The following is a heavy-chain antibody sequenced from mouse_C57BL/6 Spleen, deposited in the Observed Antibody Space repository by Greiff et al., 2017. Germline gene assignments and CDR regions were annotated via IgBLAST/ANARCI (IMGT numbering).Heavy chain of an antibody. CDR3: ARAGYDSGYYFDY. D-gene: IGHD1-1*01. CDR2: INPSSGYT. J-gene: IGHJ2*01. CDR1: GYTFTSYW. V-gene: IGHV1-7*01. Sequence: VQLQQPGAELAKPGASVKLSCKASGYTFTSYWMHWVKQRPGQGLEWIGFINPSSGYTKYNQKFKDKATLTADKSSSTAYMQLSSLTYEDSAVYYCARAGYDSGYYFDYWGQGTTLTVSS.